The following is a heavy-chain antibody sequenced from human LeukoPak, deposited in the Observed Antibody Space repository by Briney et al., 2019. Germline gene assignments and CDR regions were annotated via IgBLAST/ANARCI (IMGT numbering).Heavy chain of an antibody. CDR2: IYYSGST. CDR3: ARDLATVTTNWYFDL. V-gene: IGHV4-59*01. CDR1: GGSISSYY. J-gene: IGHJ2*01. Sequence: SETLSLTCTVSGGSISSYYWSWIRQPPGKGLEWIGYIYYSGSTNYNPSLKSRVTISVDTSKNQFSLKLSSVTAADTAVYYCARDLATVTTNWYFDLWGRGTLVTVSP. D-gene: IGHD4-17*01.